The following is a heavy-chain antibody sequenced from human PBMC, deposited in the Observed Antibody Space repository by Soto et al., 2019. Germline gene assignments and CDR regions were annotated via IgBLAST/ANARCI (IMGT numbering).Heavy chain of an antibody. CDR3: KLKLNQDYGDYWDAFDI. V-gene: IGHV4-34*01. D-gene: IGHD4-17*01. Sequence: PSETLSLTCAVYGGSFSGYYWSWIRQPPGKGLEWIGEINHSGSTNYNPSLKSRVTISVDTSKNQFSLKLSSVTAADTAVYYCKLKLNQDYGDYWDAFDIWGQGTMVTVSS. J-gene: IGHJ3*02. CDR1: GGSFSGYY. CDR2: INHSGST.